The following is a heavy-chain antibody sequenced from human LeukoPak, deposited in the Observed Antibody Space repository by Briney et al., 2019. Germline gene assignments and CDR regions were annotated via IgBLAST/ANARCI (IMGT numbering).Heavy chain of an antibody. CDR2: INPGNGNT. CDR3: ARDIDRVFNWFDH. CDR1: GYTFTNYI. D-gene: IGHD6-13*01. Sequence: ASVKVSCKASGYTFTNYIIHWVRQAPGQRLEWMGWINPGNGNTKYSQNFQGRVTITTDTSASTAYMELSSLRFEDTAVYYCARDIDRVFNWFDHWGQGTQVTVSS. V-gene: IGHV1-3*01. J-gene: IGHJ5*02.